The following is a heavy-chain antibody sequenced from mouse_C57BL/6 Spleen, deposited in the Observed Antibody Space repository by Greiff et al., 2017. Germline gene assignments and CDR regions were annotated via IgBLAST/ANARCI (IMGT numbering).Heavy chain of an antibody. D-gene: IGHD4-1*01. CDR3: ARKDWEGY. CDR2: IDPSDSYT. Sequence: QVQLQQPGAELVRPGTSVKLSCKASGYTFTSYWMHWVKQRPGQGLEWIGVIDPSDSYTNYNQQFKGKATLTVDTSSSTAYMQLSSLTSEVSAVYYCARKDWEGYWGQGTTLTVSS. J-gene: IGHJ2*01. CDR1: GYTFTSYW. V-gene: IGHV1-59*01.